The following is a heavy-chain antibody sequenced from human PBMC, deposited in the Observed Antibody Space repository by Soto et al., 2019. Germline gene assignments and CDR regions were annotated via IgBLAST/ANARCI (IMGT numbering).Heavy chain of an antibody. D-gene: IGHD2-2*01. CDR2: ISSSSHSI. J-gene: IGHJ5*02. CDR1: GFTFSTYI. V-gene: IGHV3-21*01. Sequence: PGGSLRLSCAASGFTFSTYIMNGVRQAPGKGLEWVSSISSSSHSIYYADSVKGRFTVSRDNAKNSVSLQMNSLRAEDTAVYYCARDITFPNCTSTSCPPWGQGTLVTVSS. CDR3: ARDITFPNCTSTSCPP.